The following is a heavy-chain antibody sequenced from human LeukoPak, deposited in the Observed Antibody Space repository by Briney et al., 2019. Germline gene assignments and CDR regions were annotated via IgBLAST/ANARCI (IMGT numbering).Heavy chain of an antibody. Sequence: GASGKVCCKASGYTFTSYGISWERQAPGQGLEWMGWISAYNVNTNYAQKLQGRVTMTTDTSASTAYMELRSPRSDDTAVYYCARDKDLARSYYFRGIAAAGSWFDPWGQGTLVTVSS. CDR1: GYTFTSYG. CDR2: ISAYNVNT. J-gene: IGHJ5*02. CDR3: ARDKDLARSYYFRGIAAAGSWFDP. D-gene: IGHD6-13*01. V-gene: IGHV1-18*01.